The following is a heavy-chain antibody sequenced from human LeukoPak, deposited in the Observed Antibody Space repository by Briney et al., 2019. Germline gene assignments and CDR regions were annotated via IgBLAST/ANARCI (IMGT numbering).Heavy chain of an antibody. D-gene: IGHD3-10*01. CDR1: GFTFSDYY. V-gene: IGHV3-11*03. CDR3: ARGSHVLLWFGELSGRAFDI. CDR2: ISRRISYT. Sequence: GGSLRLSCAASGFTFSDYYMSWIRQAPGKGREWVSYISRRISYTNYADSVKGRFTISRDNAKNSLYLQMNSLRAEDTAVYYCARGSHVLLWFGELSGRAFDIWGQGTMVTVSS. J-gene: IGHJ3*02.